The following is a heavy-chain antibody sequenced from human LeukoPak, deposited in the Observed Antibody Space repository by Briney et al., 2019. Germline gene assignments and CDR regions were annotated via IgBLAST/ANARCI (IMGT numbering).Heavy chain of an antibody. CDR2: ISYDGSNK. Sequence: GGSLRLSCAASGFTFSSYAMHWVRQAPGKGLEWVAVISYDGSNKYYADSVKGRFTISRDNSKNTLYLQMNSLRAEDTAVYYCAREPGYSYGYGLLGRPYYFDYWGQGTLVTVSS. D-gene: IGHD5-18*01. CDR3: AREPGYSYGYGLLGRPYYFDY. CDR1: GFTFSSYA. V-gene: IGHV3-30*04. J-gene: IGHJ4*02.